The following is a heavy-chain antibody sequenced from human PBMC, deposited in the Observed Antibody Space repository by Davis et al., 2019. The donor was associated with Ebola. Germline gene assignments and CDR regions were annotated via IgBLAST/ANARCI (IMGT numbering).Heavy chain of an antibody. D-gene: IGHD5-18*01. Sequence: GESLKISCAASGFTFSSYSMHWVRQTPGKGLEWVAIVSDDGNNKYYADSVKGRFTISRDNSKNTLYLQMNSLRAEDKAVYYCARGTAMVDWGQGTLVTVSS. CDR3: ARGTAMVD. CDR2: VSDDGNNK. V-gene: IGHV3-30*03. J-gene: IGHJ4*02. CDR1: GFTFSSYS.